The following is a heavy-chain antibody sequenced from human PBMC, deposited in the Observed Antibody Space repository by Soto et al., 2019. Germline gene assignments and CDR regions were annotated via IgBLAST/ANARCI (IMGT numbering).Heavy chain of an antibody. J-gene: IGHJ4*02. CDR3: SGGVGDAF. CDR2: TNQDGSQK. CDR1: GFSFRSDW. D-gene: IGHD1-26*01. V-gene: IGHV3-7*04. Sequence: GGSLRLSCAVSGFSFRSDWMNWVRQAPGKGLEWVAHTNQDGSQKYYVDYVKGRYTIFRDNAKNSLFLQMNSLRAEDTAVYYCSGGVGDAFWGQGTLVTVSS.